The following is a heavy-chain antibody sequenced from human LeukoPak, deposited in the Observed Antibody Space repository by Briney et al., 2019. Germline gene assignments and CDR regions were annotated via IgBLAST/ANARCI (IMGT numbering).Heavy chain of an antibody. CDR1: GFTFSSYA. J-gene: IGHJ4*02. Sequence: GGSLRLSCAASGFTFSSYAMSWVRQAPGKGLEWVSLISGSGGNTYYADSVKGRFTISRDNSKNTLYLQMNSLRADDTAVYYCAKERAYCGGDCYSLSDYWGQGTLVTVSS. CDR2: ISGSGGNT. D-gene: IGHD2-21*02. CDR3: AKERAYCGGDCYSLSDY. V-gene: IGHV3-23*01.